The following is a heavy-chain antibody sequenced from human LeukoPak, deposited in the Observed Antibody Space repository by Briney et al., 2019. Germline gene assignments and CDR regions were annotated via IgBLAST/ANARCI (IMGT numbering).Heavy chain of an antibody. CDR2: ISGGGGTT. V-gene: IGHV3-23*01. CDR3: AREPPDAYGLDY. J-gene: IGHJ4*02. CDR1: GFTFSSYA. D-gene: IGHD3-10*01. Sequence: GGSLRLSCAASGFTFSSYAMTWVRQAPGKGLEWVSGISGGGGTTYYADSVKGRFTISRDNSKNTLYLQMNSLRAEDTAVYYCAREPPDAYGLDYWGQGTLVTVSS.